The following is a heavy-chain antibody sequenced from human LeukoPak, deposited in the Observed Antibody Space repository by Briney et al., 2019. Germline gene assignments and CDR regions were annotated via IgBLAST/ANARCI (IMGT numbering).Heavy chain of an antibody. CDR2: ISGSGGST. D-gene: IGHD3-22*01. CDR1: GFTFSSYA. CDR3: AKAGGITMIVVVITD. J-gene: IGHJ4*02. Sequence: PGGSPRLSFAASGFTFSSYAMSWVRQARGKGLEWVSAISGSGGSTYYAGSVKGRFTISRDNSKNTLYLQMNSLRAEDTAVYYCAKAGGITMIVVVITDWGQATLVNVSS. V-gene: IGHV3-23*01.